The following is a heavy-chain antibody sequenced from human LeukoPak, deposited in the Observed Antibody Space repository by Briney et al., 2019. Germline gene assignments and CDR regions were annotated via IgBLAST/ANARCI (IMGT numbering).Heavy chain of an antibody. CDR2: IYYSGST. CDR3: ARRLRRGYDFVSGGYYFDY. Sequence: SETLSLTCTVSGGSISSSSYFWGWIRQPPGKGLEWIGNIYYSGSTYYSPSLKSRVAISVDTSKNQFSLRLRSVTAADTAVYYCARRLRRGYDFVSGGYYFDYWGRGTLVTVSS. V-gene: IGHV4-39*01. J-gene: IGHJ4*02. D-gene: IGHD3-3*01. CDR1: GGSISSSSYF.